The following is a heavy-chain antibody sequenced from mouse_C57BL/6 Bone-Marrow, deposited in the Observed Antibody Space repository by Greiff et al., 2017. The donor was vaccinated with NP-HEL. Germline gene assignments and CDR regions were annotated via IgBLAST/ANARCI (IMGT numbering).Heavy chain of an antibody. D-gene: IGHD1-1*01. CDR3: AREGETITTVVGFDY. CDR1: GFTFSSYA. J-gene: IGHJ2*01. V-gene: IGHV5-4*01. Sequence: EVQLKESGGGLVKPGGSLKLSCAASGFTFSSYAMSWVRQTPEKRLEWVATISDGGSYTYYQENVKGRFTISRDNAKNNLYLQMSHLKSEDTAMYYCAREGETITTVVGFDYWGQGTTLTVSS. CDR2: ISDGGSYT.